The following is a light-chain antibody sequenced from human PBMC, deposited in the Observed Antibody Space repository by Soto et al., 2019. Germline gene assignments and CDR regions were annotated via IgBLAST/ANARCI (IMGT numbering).Light chain of an antibody. CDR2: EDT. CDR3: FSYAGDNTWV. J-gene: IGLJ3*02. V-gene: IGLV2-23*01. CDR1: SSDVGSYNL. Sequence: QSVLTQPASVSGSPGQSITISCTGTSSDVGSYNLVSWYQQHSGKAPKLMIYEDTKRPSGVSNRFSGSKSGNTASLTISGLQAEDAADYYCFSYAGDNTWVFGGGTKPPS.